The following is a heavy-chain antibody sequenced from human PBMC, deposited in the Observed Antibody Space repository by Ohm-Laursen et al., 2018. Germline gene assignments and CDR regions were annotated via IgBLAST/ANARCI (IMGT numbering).Heavy chain of an antibody. CDR3: ARSRTSGWYALDY. CDR1: GGSISSYY. J-gene: IGHJ4*02. CDR2: ISSSGST. V-gene: IGHV4-59*01. Sequence: TLSLTCTVSGGSISSYYWSWIRQPPGKGLEWIGYISSSGSTNYNPSLKSRVTISVDTSKNQFSLKLSSLTAADTAVYYCARSRTSGWYALDYWGQGTLVTVSA. D-gene: IGHD6-19*01.